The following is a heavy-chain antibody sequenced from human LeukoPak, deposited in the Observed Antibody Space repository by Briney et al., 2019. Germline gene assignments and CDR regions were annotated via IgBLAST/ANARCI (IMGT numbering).Heavy chain of an antibody. CDR2: ISGDGRDI. CDR1: EFSFGSNY. V-gene: IGHV3-23*01. J-gene: IGHJ3*01. CDR3: AIHGGGTIRIEAFDV. D-gene: IGHD3-3*01. Sequence: PGGSLRLSCAASEFSFGSNYMTWVRQAPGKGLEWVSAISGDGRDIFYADAVKGRFTISRDNSKNTLYLQMNSLRDEDTALYYCAIHGGGTIRIEAFDVWGQGTMVTISS.